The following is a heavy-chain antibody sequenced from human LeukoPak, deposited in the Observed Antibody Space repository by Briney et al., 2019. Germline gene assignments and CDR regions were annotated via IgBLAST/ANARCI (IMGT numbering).Heavy chain of an antibody. J-gene: IGHJ4*02. D-gene: IGHD3-16*02. CDR3: ARDRARAGDWGSYRYPFKDQYYFDY. CDR1: GGSISSSNW. V-gene: IGHV4-4*02. CDR2: IYHSGST. Sequence: KSSETLSLTCAVSGGSISSSNWWSWVRQPPGKGLEWIGEIYHSGSTNYNPSLKSRVTISVDKSKNQFSLKLSSVTAADTAVYYCARDRARAGDWGSYRYPFKDQYYFDYWGQGTLVTVSS.